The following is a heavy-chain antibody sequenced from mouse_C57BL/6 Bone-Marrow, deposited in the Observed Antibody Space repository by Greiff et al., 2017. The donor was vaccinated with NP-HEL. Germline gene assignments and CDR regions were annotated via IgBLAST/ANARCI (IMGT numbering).Heavy chain of an antibody. V-gene: IGHV1-50*01. J-gene: IGHJ2*01. CDR3: ARSSHYYGSSYYFDY. CDR2: IDPSDSYT. D-gene: IGHD1-1*01. Sequence: QVQLQQPGAELVKPGASVKLSCKASGYTFTSYWMQWVKQRPGQGLEWIGEIDPSDSYTNYNQKFKGKATLTVETSSSTAYMQLSSLTSEDSAVYYCARSSHYYGSSYYFDYWGQGTTLTVSS. CDR1: GYTFTSYW.